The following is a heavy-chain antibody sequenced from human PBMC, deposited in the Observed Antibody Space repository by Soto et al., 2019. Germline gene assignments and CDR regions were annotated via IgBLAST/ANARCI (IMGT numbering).Heavy chain of an antibody. CDR1: GDSISAYS. CDR3: ARRGYGPGFPYYYGMDV. D-gene: IGHD3-10*01. CDR2: IHYNGNT. Sequence: PSETLSLTCTVSGDSISAYSWSWVRQPPGKGLEWIGNIHYNGNTKYNPSLKSRVTMPVDTPKNQFSLKLSSVTAADTAVYYCARRGYGPGFPYYYGMDVWGQGTTVTVSS. V-gene: IGHV4-59*01. J-gene: IGHJ6*02.